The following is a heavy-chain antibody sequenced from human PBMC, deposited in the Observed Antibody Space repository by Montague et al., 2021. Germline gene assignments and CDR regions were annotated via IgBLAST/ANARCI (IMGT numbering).Heavy chain of an antibody. Sequence: SETLSPTCTVSGGSISAYYWSWIRQPPGKGLEWIGYINYIGSTNYNPSPKRRVTVSVDTSTNQFSLTLSSVTAADTAEYYCARGTIDYGDYCFDYWGQGTLVTVSS. CDR3: ARGTIDYGDYCFDY. V-gene: IGHV4-59*08. CDR2: INYIGST. CDR1: GGSISAYY. D-gene: IGHD4-17*01. J-gene: IGHJ4*02.